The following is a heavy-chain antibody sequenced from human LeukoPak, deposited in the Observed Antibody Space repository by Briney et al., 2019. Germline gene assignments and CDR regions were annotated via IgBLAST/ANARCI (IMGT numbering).Heavy chain of an antibody. CDR1: GGSFSDYY. J-gene: IGHJ4*02. CDR2: INHSGST. Sequence: SETLSLTCAVYGGSFSDYYWTWIRQPPGKGLEWIGEINHSGSTNYNPSLKSRVTISVDTSKNQFSLKLSSVTAADTAVYYCARGHPGRGYSYGYYYWGQGTLVTVSS. V-gene: IGHV4-34*01. CDR3: ARGHPGRGYSYGYYY. D-gene: IGHD5-18*01.